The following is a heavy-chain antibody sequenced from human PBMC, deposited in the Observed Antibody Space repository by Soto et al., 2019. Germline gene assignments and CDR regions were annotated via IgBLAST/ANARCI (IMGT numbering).Heavy chain of an antibody. V-gene: IGHV1-69*01. CDR3: ARVLYYGSGSYSPYGMDV. J-gene: IGHJ6*02. CDR2: VSPPFRTS. Sequence: QVQLVQSGAEVKKPGSSVKVSCKTSGVSFNNNGIGWVQQAPGHGLEWMGGVSPPFRTSNYARKFQGRISITADASTGTVNMELSSLTSEDTAQYYCARVLYYGSGSYSPYGMDVWDQGTTVTVSS. CDR1: GVSFNNNG. D-gene: IGHD3-10*01.